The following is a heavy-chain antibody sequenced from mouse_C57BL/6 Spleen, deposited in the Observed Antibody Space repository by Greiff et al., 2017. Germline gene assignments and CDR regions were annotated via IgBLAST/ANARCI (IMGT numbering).Heavy chain of an antibody. CDR2: IDPETGGT. V-gene: IGHV1-15*01. D-gene: IGHD3-2*02. J-gene: IGHJ2*01. Sequence: QVHVKQSGAELVRPGASVTLSCKASGYTFTDYEMHWVKQTPVHGLEWIGAIDPETGGTAYNQKFKGKAILTADKSSSTAYMELRSLTSEDSAVYYCTSSSGYYWGQGTTLTVSS. CDR1: GYTFTDYE. CDR3: TSSSGYY.